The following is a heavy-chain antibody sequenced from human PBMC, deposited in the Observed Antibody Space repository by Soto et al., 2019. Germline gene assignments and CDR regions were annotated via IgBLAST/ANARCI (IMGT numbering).Heavy chain of an antibody. Sequence: QVQLQESGPGLVKPSETLSLTCTVSGGSISSYYWSWIRQPPGKGLEWIGYIYYSGSTNYNPSLKSRVTISVDTSKNQFSLKLSSVTAADTAVYYCARGSGYSGYASMDAFDIWGQGTMVTVSS. CDR2: IYYSGST. D-gene: IGHD5-12*01. CDR1: GGSISSYY. V-gene: IGHV4-59*01. J-gene: IGHJ3*02. CDR3: ARGSGYSGYASMDAFDI.